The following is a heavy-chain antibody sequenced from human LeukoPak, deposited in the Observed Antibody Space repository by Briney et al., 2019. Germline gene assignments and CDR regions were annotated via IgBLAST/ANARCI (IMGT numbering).Heavy chain of an antibody. CDR2: IYYSGST. CDR3: ARGKLKRGYSYGYGYFDY. J-gene: IGHJ4*02. V-gene: IGHV4-59*01. Sequence: SETLSLTCTVSGGSISSYYWSWLRQPPGKGLEWIGYIYYSGSTNYNPSLESRVTISVDTSKNQFSLKLSSVTAADTAVYYCARGKLKRGYSYGYGYFDYWGQGTLVTVSS. CDR1: GGSISSYY. D-gene: IGHD5-18*01.